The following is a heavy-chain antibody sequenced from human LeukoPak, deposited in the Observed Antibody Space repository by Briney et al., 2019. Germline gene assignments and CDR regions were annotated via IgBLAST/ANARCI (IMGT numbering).Heavy chain of an antibody. CDR3: AKSSGWYYFDY. CDR1: GFTVSSNY. D-gene: IGHD6-19*01. J-gene: IGHJ4*02. V-gene: IGHV3-66*02. CDR2: IYSDRST. Sequence: GGSLGLSCVASGFTVSSNYMSWVRQAPGKGLEWVSVIYSDRSTYYADSVKSRFTTSRDNSKNTLSLQMNSLRTEDTAVYYCAKSSGWYYFDYWGQGTLVTVSS.